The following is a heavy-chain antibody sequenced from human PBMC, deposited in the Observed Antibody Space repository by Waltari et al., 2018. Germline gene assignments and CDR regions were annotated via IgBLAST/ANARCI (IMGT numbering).Heavy chain of an antibody. Sequence: ASGFTFSSYAMHWVRQAPGKGLEWVAVISYDGSNKYYADSVKGRFTISRDNSKNTLYLQMNSLRAEDTAVYYCARTGGDHYYYGMDVWGQGTTVTVSS. V-gene: IGHV3-30-3*01. D-gene: IGHD2-21*02. CDR3: ARTGGDHYYYGMDV. CDR1: GFTFSSYA. J-gene: IGHJ6*02. CDR2: ISYDGSNK.